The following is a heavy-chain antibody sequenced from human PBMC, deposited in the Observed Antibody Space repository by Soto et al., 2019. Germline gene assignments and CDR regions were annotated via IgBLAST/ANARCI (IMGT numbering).Heavy chain of an antibody. CDR1: GGSISSYY. CDR2: IYYSGST. V-gene: IGHV4-59*01. J-gene: IGHJ6*03. D-gene: IGHD3-3*01. CDR3: ARVGYDFWSGYPYYYYYYMDV. Sequence: SETLSLTCSVAGGSISSYYWSWIRQPPGKGLKWIVYIYYSGSTNYNPSLKSRVTISVDTTKNQFSLKLSSVTAADTAVYYCARVGYDFWSGYPYYYYYYMDVSGKGTTVTVFS.